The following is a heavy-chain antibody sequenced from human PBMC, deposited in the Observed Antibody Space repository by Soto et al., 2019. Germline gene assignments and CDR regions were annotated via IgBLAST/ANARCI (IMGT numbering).Heavy chain of an antibody. CDR2: IKQDGSEK. D-gene: IGHD2-2*01. V-gene: IGHV3-7*01. J-gene: IGHJ6*02. Sequence: EVQLVESGGGLVKPGRSLRLSCTASGFTFGDYAMSWFRQAPGKGLEWVANIKQDGSEKYYVDSVKGRFTISRDNAKNSLYLQMNSLRAEDTAVYYCARVGIVVVPAATSNYGMDVWGQGTTVTVSS. CDR3: ARVGIVVVPAATSNYGMDV. CDR1: GFTFGDYA.